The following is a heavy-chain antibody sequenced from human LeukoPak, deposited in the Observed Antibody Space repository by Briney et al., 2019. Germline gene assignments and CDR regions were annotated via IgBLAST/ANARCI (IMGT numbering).Heavy chain of an antibody. D-gene: IGHD2-2*02. CDR1: GFTFSSCW. J-gene: IGHJ4*02. CDR3: ARNPVRAYCSSTSCYTVGFFDY. V-gene: IGHV3-7*01. Sequence: PGGSLRLSCAASGFTFSSCWMSWVRQAPGKGLEWVANIKQDGSEKYYVDSVKGRFTISRDNAKNSLYLQMNSQRAEDTAVYYCARNPVRAYCSSTSCYTVGFFDYWGQGTLVTVSS. CDR2: IKQDGSEK.